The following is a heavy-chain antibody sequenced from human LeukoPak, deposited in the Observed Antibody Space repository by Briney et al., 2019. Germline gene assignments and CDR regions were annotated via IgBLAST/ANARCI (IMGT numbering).Heavy chain of an antibody. CDR3: ASPWDYGAH. V-gene: IGHV3-48*03. J-gene: IGHJ4*02. CDR2: VSNSGSTI. CDR1: GFTFSSYE. D-gene: IGHD4-17*01. Sequence: GGSLRLSCAASGFTFSSYEMNWVRQAPGKGLEWVSYVSNSGSTIYYAGSVKGRFAISRDNAKNSLYLQMNSLRAEDTAVYYCASPWDYGAHWGQGTLVTVSS.